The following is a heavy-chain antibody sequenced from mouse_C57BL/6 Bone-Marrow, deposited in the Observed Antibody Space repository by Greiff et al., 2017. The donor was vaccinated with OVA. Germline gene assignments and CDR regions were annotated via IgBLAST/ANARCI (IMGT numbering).Heavy chain of an antibody. Sequence: VMLVESGPGLVAPSQSLSITCTVSGFSLTSYGVSWVRQPPGKGLEWLGVIWGEGSTNYNSALIYRLSISKDNSKSQVFLKLNSLQTDDTATYYCAKPEGNCFAWFAYWGQGTLVTVSA. J-gene: IGHJ3*01. D-gene: IGHD2-1*01. CDR3: AKPEGNCFAWFAY. V-gene: IGHV2-3*01. CDR1: GFSLTSYG. CDR2: IWGEGST.